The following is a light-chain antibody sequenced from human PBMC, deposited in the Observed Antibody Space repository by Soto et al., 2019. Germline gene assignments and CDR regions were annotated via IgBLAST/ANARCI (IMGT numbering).Light chain of an antibody. Sequence: QSVLTQSPSASGTPGQRVTISCSGSASTIGRNYVYWYQQLPGTAPKLLIYRNSQRPSGVPDRFSGSKSGTSASLAISGLRSEDEADYDCAAWDDNLSGLYVFGAGTKLTVL. CDR2: RNS. V-gene: IGLV1-47*01. CDR1: ASTIGRNY. J-gene: IGLJ1*01. CDR3: AAWDDNLSGLYV.